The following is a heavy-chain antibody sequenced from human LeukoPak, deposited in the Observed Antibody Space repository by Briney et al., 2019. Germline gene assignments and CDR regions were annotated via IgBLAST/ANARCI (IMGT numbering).Heavy chain of an antibody. J-gene: IGHJ4*02. D-gene: IGHD3-10*01. V-gene: IGHV1-18*01. CDR2: ISAYNGNT. Sequence: AASVKVSCKASGGTFSSYAISWVRQAPGQGLEWMGWISAYNGNTNYAQKLQGRVTMTTDTSTSTAYMELRSLRSDDTAVYYCAREYGSGSSPFDYWGQGTLVTVSS. CDR3: AREYGSGSSPFDY. CDR1: GGTFSSYA.